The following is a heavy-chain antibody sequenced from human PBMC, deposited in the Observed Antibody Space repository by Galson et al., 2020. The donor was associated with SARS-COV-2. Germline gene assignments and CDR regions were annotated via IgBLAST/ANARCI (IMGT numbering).Heavy chain of an antibody. Sequence: SQTLSLTCTVSGGSISSYYWSWIRQPPGKGLEWIGYIYYSGSTNYNPSLKSRVTISVDTSKNQFSLKLSSVTAADTAVYYCATGAAVGAPSHWFDPWGQGTLVTVSS. V-gene: IGHV4-59*01. CDR2: IYYSGST. J-gene: IGHJ5*02. CDR3: ATGAAVGAPSHWFDP. CDR1: GGSISSYY. D-gene: IGHD1-26*01.